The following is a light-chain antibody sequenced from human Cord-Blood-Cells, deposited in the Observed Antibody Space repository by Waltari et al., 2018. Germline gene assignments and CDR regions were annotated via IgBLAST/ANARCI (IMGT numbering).Light chain of an antibody. Sequence: DIQMTQSPSLLSASIGDRVTISCLVSQGISSYLTWYQQKPGKAPKLLIYDASTLQIGVPSRFSGSGSGTDFTLTISCLQPEDIATYYCQQYDNLPLTFGEGTKVEIK. CDR1: QGISSY. CDR2: DAS. CDR3: QQYDNLPLT. J-gene: IGKJ4*01. V-gene: IGKV1-33*01.